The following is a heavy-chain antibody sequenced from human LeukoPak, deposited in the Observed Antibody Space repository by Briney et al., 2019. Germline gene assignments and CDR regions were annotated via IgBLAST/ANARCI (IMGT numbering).Heavy chain of an antibody. CDR3: ARESSGSGNMDV. CDR1: GFTFSSYS. J-gene: IGHJ6*03. Sequence: GGSLRLSCAASGFTFSSYSMNWVRQAPGKGLEWVSYISSSSSTIYYADSVKGRFTISRDNARDSLYLQMNSLRAEDTAVYYCARESSGSGNMDVWGKGTTVTVSS. CDR2: ISSSSSTI. D-gene: IGHD2-15*01. V-gene: IGHV3-48*04.